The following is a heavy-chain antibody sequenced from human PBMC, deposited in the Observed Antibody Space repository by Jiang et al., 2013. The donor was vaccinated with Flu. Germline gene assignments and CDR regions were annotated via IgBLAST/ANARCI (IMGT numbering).Heavy chain of an antibody. CDR1: GFTFSSYW. CDR3: ARDVAGKDDY. D-gene: IGHD6-19*01. J-gene: IGHJ4*02. V-gene: IGHV3-74*01. CDR2: IDYDGSIT. Sequence: QPGRSLRLSCAASGFTFSSYWMHWVRQVPGKGLVWVSRIDYDGSITNYADSVKGRFTISRDNAKNTLNLQMNSLRAEDTAVYYCARDVAGKDDYWGQGTLVTV.